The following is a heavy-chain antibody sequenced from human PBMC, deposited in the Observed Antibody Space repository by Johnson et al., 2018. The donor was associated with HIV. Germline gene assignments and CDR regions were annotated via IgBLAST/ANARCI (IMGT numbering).Heavy chain of an antibody. Sequence: VQLVESGGGLVQPGGSLRLSSATSGFTVSSNYMSWVRQGPGKGLEWVSVISGSGGGTYYADSVKGRFPISRDNSKHTRYLHMNSLRAGDTAVYYGARARLGELLWAFDIWGQGTMVTVSS. CDR2: ISGSGGGT. V-gene: IGHV3-66*02. D-gene: IGHD1-26*01. J-gene: IGHJ3*02. CDR1: GFTVSSNY. CDR3: ARARLGELLWAFDI.